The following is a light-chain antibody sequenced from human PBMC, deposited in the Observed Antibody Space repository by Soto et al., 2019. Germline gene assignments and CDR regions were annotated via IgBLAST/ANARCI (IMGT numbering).Light chain of an antibody. V-gene: IGKV1-5*03. Sequence: DIQMTQSPSTLSASVGDRVTITCRASQRISSWLAWHQQKPGKAPKVLIYKASSLESGVPSRFSGSGSGTEFTLTISSLQPDDFATYYCQQYNSHPLTFGGGTKVEIK. CDR2: KAS. CDR3: QQYNSHPLT. J-gene: IGKJ4*01. CDR1: QRISSW.